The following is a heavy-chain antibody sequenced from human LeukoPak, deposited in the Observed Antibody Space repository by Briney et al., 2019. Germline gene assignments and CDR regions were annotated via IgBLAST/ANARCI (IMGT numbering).Heavy chain of an antibody. J-gene: IGHJ6*03. CDR2: INHSGCT. CDR1: GGSFSGYY. CDR3: ARRLSNYYMDV. Sequence: SETLSLTCAVYGGSFSGYYWSWIRQPPGKGLEWIGEINHSGCTNYNPSLKSRVTISVDTSKNQFSLKLSSVTAADTAVYYCARRLSNYYMDVWGKGTTVTVSS. V-gene: IGHV4-34*01.